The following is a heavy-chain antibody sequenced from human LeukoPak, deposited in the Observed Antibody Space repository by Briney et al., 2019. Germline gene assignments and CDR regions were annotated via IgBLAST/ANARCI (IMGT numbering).Heavy chain of an antibody. Sequence: GGSLRLSCAASGFTFSSYAMHWVRQAPGKGLEWVAVISYDGSNKYYADSVRGRFTISRDNSKNTLYLQMNSLRAEDTAVYYCARDHAIVVVPAAPSGAFDIWGQGTMVTVSS. V-gene: IGHV3-30-3*01. CDR2: ISYDGSNK. J-gene: IGHJ3*02. CDR1: GFTFSSYA. CDR3: ARDHAIVVVPAAPSGAFDI. D-gene: IGHD2-2*01.